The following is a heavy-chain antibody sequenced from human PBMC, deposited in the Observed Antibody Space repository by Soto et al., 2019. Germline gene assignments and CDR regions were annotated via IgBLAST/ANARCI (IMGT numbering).Heavy chain of an antibody. CDR3: ARDKITGLFDY. CDR1: GGSISSYY. V-gene: IGHV4-59*12. D-gene: IGHD2-8*02. Sequence: SETLSLTCTLSGGSISSYYWSWIRQPPGKGLEWIGYIYYSGSTNYNPSLKSRVTISVDTSKNQFSLKLTSVTAADTAVYYCARDKITGLFDYWGQGTLVTVSS. J-gene: IGHJ4*02. CDR2: IYYSGST.